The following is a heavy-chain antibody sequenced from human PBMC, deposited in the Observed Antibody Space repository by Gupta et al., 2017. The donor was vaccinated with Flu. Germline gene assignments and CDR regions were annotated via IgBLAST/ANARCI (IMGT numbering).Heavy chain of an antibody. D-gene: IGHD6-25*01. J-gene: IGHJ5*02. CDR1: GGSINNFF. Sequence: QVQLQESGPGLVKPSETLSLTCTVSGGSINNFFLSWIRQSPGKGLEWIAYIYRGATRYNPSLKSRVTVSLDTSASENQFSLMVNSVTAADTAVYYCATHPPVPEFGNGFTTWGQGTLVTVSS. V-gene: IGHV4-59*08. CDR2: IYRGAT. CDR3: ATHPPVPEFGNGFTT.